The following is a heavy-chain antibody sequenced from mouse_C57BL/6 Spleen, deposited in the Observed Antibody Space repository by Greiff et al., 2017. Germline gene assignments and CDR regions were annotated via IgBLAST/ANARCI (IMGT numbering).Heavy chain of an antibody. CDR1: GFSLTSYG. Sequence: VQRVESGPGLVQPSQSLSITCTVSGFSLTSYGVHWVRQSPGKGLEWLGVIWSGGSTDYNAAFISRLSISKDNSKSQVFFKMNSLQADDTAIYYCARTPTVVAYYFDYWGQGTTLTVSS. J-gene: IGHJ2*01. CDR3: ARTPTVVAYYFDY. V-gene: IGHV2-2*01. D-gene: IGHD1-1*01. CDR2: IWSGGST.